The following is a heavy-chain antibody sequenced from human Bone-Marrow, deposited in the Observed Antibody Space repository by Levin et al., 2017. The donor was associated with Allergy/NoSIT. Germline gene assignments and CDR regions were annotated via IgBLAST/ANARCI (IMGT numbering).Heavy chain of an antibody. CDR2: MSFDGSKD. Sequence: GGSLRLSCAASGFTFSNNAMHWVRQAPGRGLEWVAMMSFDGSKDYYAASVRGRFTISRDNSKNTLYLQLNSLRTEDTAMYYCARDEVSRSSNLIDYWGQGTLVTVSA. CDR1: GFTFSNNA. CDR3: ARDEVSRSSNLIDY. D-gene: IGHD6-13*01. J-gene: IGHJ4*02. V-gene: IGHV3-30-3*01.